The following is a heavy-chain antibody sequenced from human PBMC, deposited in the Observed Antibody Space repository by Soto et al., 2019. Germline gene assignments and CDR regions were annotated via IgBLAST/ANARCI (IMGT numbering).Heavy chain of an antibody. CDR1: GFTFSSYA. V-gene: IGHV3-30-3*01. D-gene: IGHD2-2*01. CDR2: ISYDGSNK. J-gene: IGHJ4*02. Sequence: QVQLVESGGGVVQPGRSLRLSCAASGFTFSSYAMHWVRQAPGKGLEWVAVISYDGSNKYYADSVKGRFTISRDNSKNTLYLQMNTLRAEETAVYYGASVSSPSSWGQGTLVTVSS. CDR3: ASVSSPSS.